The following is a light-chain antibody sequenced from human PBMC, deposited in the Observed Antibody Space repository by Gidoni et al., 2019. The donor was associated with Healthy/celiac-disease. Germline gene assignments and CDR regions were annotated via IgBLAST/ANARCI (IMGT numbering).Light chain of an antibody. CDR1: KSVVYSSNNTND. CDR3: QQYYSTPYT. V-gene: IGKV4-1*01. J-gene: IGKJ2*01. Sequence: DIVMTQSPDSLAVSLGERATINCKSSKSVVYSSNNTNDLAWYQQKPGQPPKLLIYWASTREAGVPDRFSGSGSGTDFTLTISSLQAEDVAVYYCQQYYSTPYTFGQGTKLEIK. CDR2: WAS.